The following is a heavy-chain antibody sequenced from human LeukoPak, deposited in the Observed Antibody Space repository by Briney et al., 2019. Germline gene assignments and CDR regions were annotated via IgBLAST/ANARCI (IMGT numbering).Heavy chain of an antibody. CDR2: ISTYNGNT. J-gene: IGHJ5*02. D-gene: IGHD6-19*01. CDR1: GYTFTSFG. V-gene: IGHV1-18*01. Sequence: GASVKVSCKASGYTFTSFGISWVRQAPGQGLEWMGWISTYNGNTDYAQKFQGRVTMTTDTSTSTAYMELRSLRSKDTAVYYCARGGSSGWSRHANSFGPWGQGTLVIVSS. CDR3: ARGGSSGWSRHANSFGP.